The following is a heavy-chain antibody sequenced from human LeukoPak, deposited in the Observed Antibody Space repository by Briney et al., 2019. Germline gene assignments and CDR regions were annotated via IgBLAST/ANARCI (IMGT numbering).Heavy chain of an antibody. CDR2: IIPIFGTA. Sequence: ASVKVSCKASGGTFSSYAISWVRQAPGQGHEWMGGIIPIFGTANYAQKFQGRVTITTVEATSTAYLELRSLRSEDTAVYYCARAGSYYFVSWFDPWGQGTLVTVSS. CDR1: GGTFSSYA. CDR3: ARAGSYYFVSWFDP. J-gene: IGHJ5*02. D-gene: IGHD1-26*01. V-gene: IGHV1-69*05.